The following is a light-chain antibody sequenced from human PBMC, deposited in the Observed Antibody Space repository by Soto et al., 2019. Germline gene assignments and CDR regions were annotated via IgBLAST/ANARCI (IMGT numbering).Light chain of an antibody. CDR3: QSYDSSLMKV. J-gene: IGLJ2*01. V-gene: IGLV1-40*01. Sequence: QSVLTQPPSVSGAPGQRVTISCTGSSSNIGAGYDVHWYQQLPGTAPKLLIYGNNNRPSGVPDRFSGSKSGTSASLAITGLQAEDEADYYCQSYDSSLMKVFGGGTKLTVL. CDR1: SSNIGAGYD. CDR2: GNN.